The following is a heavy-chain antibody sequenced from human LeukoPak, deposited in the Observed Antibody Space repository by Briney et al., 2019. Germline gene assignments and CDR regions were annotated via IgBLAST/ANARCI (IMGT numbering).Heavy chain of an antibody. Sequence: SVKVSCKASGGTFSSYAISRVRQAPGQGLEWMGGIIPIFGTANYAQKFQGRVTITTDESTSTAYMELSSLRSEDTAVYYCARSNLAYCGGDCYSYYFDYWGQGTLVTVSS. CDR2: IIPIFGTA. V-gene: IGHV1-69*05. D-gene: IGHD2-21*02. J-gene: IGHJ4*02. CDR3: ARSNLAYCGGDCYSYYFDY. CDR1: GGTFSSYA.